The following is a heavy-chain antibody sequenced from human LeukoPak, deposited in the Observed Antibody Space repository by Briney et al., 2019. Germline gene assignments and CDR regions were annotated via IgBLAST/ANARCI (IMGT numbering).Heavy chain of an antibody. V-gene: IGHV3-23*01. CDR3: AKVRSRYCSSTSCYCVSDY. CDR1: GFTFSSYA. D-gene: IGHD2-2*01. Sequence: GGSLRLSCAASGFTFSSYAMSWVRQAPGKGLEWVSAISGSGGSTYYADSVKGRFTISRDNSKNTLYLQMNSLRAEDTAVYYCAKVRSRYCSSTSCYCVSDYWGQGTLVTVSS. CDR2: ISGSGGST. J-gene: IGHJ4*02.